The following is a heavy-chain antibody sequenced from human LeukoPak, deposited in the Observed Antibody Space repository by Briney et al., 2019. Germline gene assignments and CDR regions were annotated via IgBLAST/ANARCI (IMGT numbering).Heavy chain of an antibody. CDR2: MNPNSGNT. V-gene: IGHV1-8*01. CDR3: ARGIYHRITMVRGVEQDDY. Sequence: GASVKVSCKASGYTFTSYDINWVRQATGQGLEWMGWMNPNSGNTGYAQKFQGRVTMTRNTSISTAYMELSSLRSEDTAVYYCARGIYHRITMVRGVEQDDYWGQGTLVTVSS. J-gene: IGHJ4*02. CDR1: GYTFTSYD. D-gene: IGHD3-10*01.